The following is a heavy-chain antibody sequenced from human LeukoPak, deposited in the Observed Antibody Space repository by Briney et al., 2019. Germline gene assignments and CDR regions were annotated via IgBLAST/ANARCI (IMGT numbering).Heavy chain of an antibody. CDR1: GFTFSSYA. Sequence: GGSLRLSCAASGFTFSSYAMSWVRQAPGKGLEWVSAISGSGGSTYYADSVKGRFTISRDNSKNTLYLQMNSLRAEDTAVYYCAKIPAVGPELPYYSGMDVWGQGTTVTVSS. CDR2: ISGSGGST. J-gene: IGHJ6*02. D-gene: IGHD1-26*01. CDR3: AKIPAVGPELPYYSGMDV. V-gene: IGHV3-23*01.